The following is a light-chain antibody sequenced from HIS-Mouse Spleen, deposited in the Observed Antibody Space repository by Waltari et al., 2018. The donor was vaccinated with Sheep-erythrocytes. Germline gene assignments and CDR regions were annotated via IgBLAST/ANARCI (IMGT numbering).Light chain of an antibody. V-gene: IGKV3-11*01. Sequence: EIVLTQSPATLSLSPGEGATLPCSASQSVSSYLAWYQQKPGQAPRLLIYDASNRATGIPARFSGSGSGTDFTLTISSLEPEDFAVYYCQQRSNWPPTFGQGTKVEIK. CDR1: QSVSSY. CDR2: DAS. J-gene: IGKJ1*01. CDR3: QQRSNWPPT.